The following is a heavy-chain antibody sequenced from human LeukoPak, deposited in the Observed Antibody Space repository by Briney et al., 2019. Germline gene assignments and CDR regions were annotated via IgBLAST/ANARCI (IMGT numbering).Heavy chain of an antibody. CDR3: ATDKGFLRYCSSTSCYDAFDI. J-gene: IGHJ3*02. D-gene: IGHD2-2*01. CDR2: MNPNSGNT. V-gene: IGHV1-8*01. CDR1: GYTFTSYD. Sequence: ASVKVSCKASGYTFTSYDINWVRQATGQGLEWMGWMNPNSGNTGYAQKFQGRVTMTRNTSISTAYMELSSLRSEDTAVYYCATDKGFLRYCSSTSCYDAFDIWGQGTMVTVSS.